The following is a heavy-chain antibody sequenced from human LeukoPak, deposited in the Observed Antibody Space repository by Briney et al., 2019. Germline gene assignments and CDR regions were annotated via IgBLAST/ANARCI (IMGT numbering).Heavy chain of an antibody. V-gene: IGHV3-53*01. CDR2: MYSGDST. Sequence: GGSLRLSCAASGFTVRSNYMTWVRQAPGKGLEWVSVMYSGDSTHYDDSVKGRFTISRDNSKNTLDLQMNSLRDEDTGVYYCARADGYSSWFVHWGQGTLVTVSS. CDR1: GFTVRSNY. J-gene: IGHJ5*02. CDR3: ARADGYSSWFVH. D-gene: IGHD5-18*01.